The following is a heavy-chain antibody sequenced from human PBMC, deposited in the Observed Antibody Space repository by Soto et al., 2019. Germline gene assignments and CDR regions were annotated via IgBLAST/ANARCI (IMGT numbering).Heavy chain of an antibody. CDR1: GGTFSIYT. V-gene: IGHV1-69*08. CDR3: ARVDVTLGPGRHGVLDV. Sequence: QVQLVQSGAEVQRPGSSINISCKASGGTFSIYTVSWVRQAPGQGLEWMGRFIPMIGTANYAQNFEGRVTLSADKPATTAYRQLSIVTPQHTAVYKGARVDVTLGPGRHGVLDVWGQGTVVTVSP. CDR2: FIPMIGTA. J-gene: IGHJ3*01. D-gene: IGHD3-10*01.